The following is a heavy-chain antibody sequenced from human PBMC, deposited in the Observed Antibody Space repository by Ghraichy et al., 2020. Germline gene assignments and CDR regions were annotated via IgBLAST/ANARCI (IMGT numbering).Heavy chain of an antibody. J-gene: IGHJ4*02. CDR1: GYTFTSYG. D-gene: IGHD6-13*01. CDR3: ARAPPGYSSSWNHFDY. CDR2: ISAYNGNT. V-gene: IGHV1-18*01. Sequence: ASVKVSCKASGYTFTSYGISWVRQAPGQGLEWMGWISAYNGNTNYAQKLQGRVTMTTDTSTSTAYMELRSLRSDDTAVYYCARAPPGYSSSWNHFDYWGQGTLVTVSS.